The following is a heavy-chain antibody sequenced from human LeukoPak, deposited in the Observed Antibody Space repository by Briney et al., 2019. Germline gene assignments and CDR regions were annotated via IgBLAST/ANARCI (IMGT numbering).Heavy chain of an antibody. CDR1: GYTFTSYD. Sequence: ASVKVSCKASGYTFTSYDINWVRQATGQGLAWMGWMNPNSGNTGYAQKFQGRVTMTRNTSISTAYMELSSLRSEDTAVYYCSSSEGDMTAFDYWGQGTLVTVSS. CDR3: SSSEGDMTAFDY. J-gene: IGHJ4*02. D-gene: IGHD3-9*01. CDR2: MNPNSGNT. V-gene: IGHV1-8*01.